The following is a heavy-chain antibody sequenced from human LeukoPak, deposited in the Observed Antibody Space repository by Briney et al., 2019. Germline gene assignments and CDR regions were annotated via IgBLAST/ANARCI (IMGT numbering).Heavy chain of an antibody. J-gene: IGHJ4*02. CDR3: ARDDNSGSFDY. CDR2: FYYSGSS. CDR1: GXSISRYY. Sequence: SETLSLTCTVSGXSISRYYWSWIRQPPGKGLEWIGYFYYSGSSNYNPSLKSRVTISVDTSKNQFSLKLSSVSAADTAVYYCARDDNSGSFDYWGQGTLVTVSS. D-gene: IGHD6-25*01. V-gene: IGHV4-59*01.